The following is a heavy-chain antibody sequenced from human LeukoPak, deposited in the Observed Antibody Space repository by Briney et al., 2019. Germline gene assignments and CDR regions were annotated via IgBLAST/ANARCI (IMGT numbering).Heavy chain of an antibody. CDR3: ARRYFVNRPFDY. CDR1: GFSLNTSGVG. CDR2: IYWDDDK. V-gene: IGHV2-5*02. Sequence: SGPTLVNPTQTLTLTCTFSGFSLNTSGVGVGWIRQPPGKALEWLALIYWDDDKRYSPSLKSRLTITKDTSKNQVVLRMTNMDPVDTATYYCARRYFVNRPFDYWGQGTLVTVSS. J-gene: IGHJ4*02. D-gene: IGHD3-9*01.